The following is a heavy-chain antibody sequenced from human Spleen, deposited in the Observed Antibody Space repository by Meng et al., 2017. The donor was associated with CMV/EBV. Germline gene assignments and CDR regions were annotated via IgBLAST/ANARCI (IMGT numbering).Heavy chain of an antibody. CDR2: IRSKTYGGTT. CDR1: GFNFGDYA. D-gene: IGHD2-15*01. CDR3: TRAQDRNYYYGMDV. Sequence: GESLKISCTTSGFNFGDYAMTWVRQAPGKGLEWVGFIRSKTYGGTTEYAASVKGRFTISRDDSKSIAYLQMNSLKTEDTAVYYCTRAQDRNYYYGMDVWGQGTTVTVSS. J-gene: IGHJ6*02. V-gene: IGHV3-49*04.